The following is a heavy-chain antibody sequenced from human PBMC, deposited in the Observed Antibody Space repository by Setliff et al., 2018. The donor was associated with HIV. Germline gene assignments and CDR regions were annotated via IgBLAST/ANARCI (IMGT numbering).Heavy chain of an antibody. D-gene: IGHD5-12*01. Sequence: PGGSLRLSCAASGFTFSSYTMNWVRQAPGKGLEWVSSISYRTGYIYYADSVKGRFTISRDNAKRSLYLQMNSLRAEDTALYYCAREIKMATILGWTYYFDYWGQGTLVTVSS. J-gene: IGHJ4*02. CDR1: GFTFSSYT. CDR3: AREIKMATILGWTYYFDY. V-gene: IGHV3-21*01. CDR2: ISYRTGYI.